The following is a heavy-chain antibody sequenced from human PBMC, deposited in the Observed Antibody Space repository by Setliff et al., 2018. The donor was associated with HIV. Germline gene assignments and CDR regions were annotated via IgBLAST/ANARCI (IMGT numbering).Heavy chain of an antibody. D-gene: IGHD3-3*01. CDR2: IYYSGST. J-gene: IGHJ4*02. Sequence: PSETLSLTCTVSGDSISTYYWSWIRQHPGKGLEWIGYIYYSGSTYYNPSLKSRVTISVDTSRNQFSLKLSSVTAADTAVYYCARDRSDYYNLPGYFDHWGQGTPVTVSS. CDR1: GDSISTYY. V-gene: IGHV4-59*06. CDR3: ARDRSDYYNLPGYFDH.